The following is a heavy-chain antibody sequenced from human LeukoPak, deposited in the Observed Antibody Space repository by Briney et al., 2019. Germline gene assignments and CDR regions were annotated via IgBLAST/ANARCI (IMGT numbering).Heavy chain of an antibody. CDR3: AREQFDY. Sequence: GALRLSCEASGFTFSSYAMAWVRQAPGKGLEWVSSITIGGGRTYYADSVKGRFTISRDNSKNTLSLQMSSLRAEDTAVYYCAREQFDYWGQGTLVTVSS. D-gene: IGHD1-26*01. CDR1: GFTFSSYA. CDR2: ITIGGGRT. V-gene: IGHV3-23*01. J-gene: IGHJ4*02.